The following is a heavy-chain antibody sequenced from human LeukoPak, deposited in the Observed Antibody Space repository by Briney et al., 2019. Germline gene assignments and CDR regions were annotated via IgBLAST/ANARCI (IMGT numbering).Heavy chain of an antibody. D-gene: IGHD5-18*01. Sequence: PSETLSLTCTVSGGSISSYYWSWIRQPAGKGLEWIGRIYTSGSTNYNPSLKSRVTMSVGTSKNQFSLKLSSVTAADTAVYYCARDRVAWIQLNDAFDIWGQGTMVTVSS. CDR1: GGSISSYY. J-gene: IGHJ3*02. CDR2: IYTSGST. V-gene: IGHV4-4*07. CDR3: ARDRVAWIQLNDAFDI.